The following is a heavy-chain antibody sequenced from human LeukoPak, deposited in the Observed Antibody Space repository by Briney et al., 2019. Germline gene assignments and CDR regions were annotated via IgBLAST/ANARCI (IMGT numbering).Heavy chain of an antibody. Sequence: GESLKISCKGSGYNFTRYWIGWVRQMPGKGLEWMGIIYPGDSDTRYSPSFQGQVTISADKSISTACLQWSSLKASDTAMYYCARGGCSGGSCFPSFDYWGQGTLVTVSS. CDR2: IYPGDSDT. V-gene: IGHV5-51*01. CDR1: GYNFTRYW. J-gene: IGHJ4*02. CDR3: ARGGCSGGSCFPSFDY. D-gene: IGHD2-15*01.